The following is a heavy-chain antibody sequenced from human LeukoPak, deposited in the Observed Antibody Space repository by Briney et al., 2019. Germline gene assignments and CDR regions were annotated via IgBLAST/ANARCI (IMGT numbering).Heavy chain of an antibody. CDR2: IFTTGST. CDR3: ARASDSIFSYYYHMDR. Sequence: SETLSLTCTVSAASVCGYYWRWLAQPAGEGLVGCGRIFTTGSTDYKPSLNSRVTMSRDRSKKQLSLTLTSLTTTDTAVYYCARASDSIFSYYYHMDRWGRGITVTVSS. J-gene: IGHJ6*03. V-gene: IGHV4-4*07. D-gene: IGHD3-3*02. CDR1: AASVCGYY.